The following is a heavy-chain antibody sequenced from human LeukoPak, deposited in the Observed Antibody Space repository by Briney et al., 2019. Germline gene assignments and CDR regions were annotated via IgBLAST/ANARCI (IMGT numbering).Heavy chain of an antibody. CDR2: ISYDGRNK. CDR1: GFTFNNHD. Sequence: GGSLRLSCAASGFTFNNHDMHWVRQAPGKGLEWVAGISYDGRNKYYADSVKGRFTISRDNSKNTLNLQMSSLRTEDTAVYYCAKPRDIDSWAFDVWGQGTMVTVS. D-gene: IGHD2-15*01. V-gene: IGHV3-30*18. J-gene: IGHJ3*01. CDR3: AKPRDIDSWAFDV.